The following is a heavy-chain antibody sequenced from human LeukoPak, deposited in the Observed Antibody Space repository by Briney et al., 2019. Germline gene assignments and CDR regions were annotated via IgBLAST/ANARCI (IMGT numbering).Heavy chain of an antibody. CDR2: ISAYNGNT. Sequence: ASVKVSCKASGYTFTSYGISWVRQAPGQGLEWMGWISAYNGNTNYAQKLQGRVTVTTDTSTSTAYMELRSLRSDDTAVYYCARVVLSGLLENYYYHMDVWGKGTTVTISS. D-gene: IGHD1-1*01. CDR3: ARVVLSGLLENYYYHMDV. V-gene: IGHV1-18*01. CDR1: GYTFTSYG. J-gene: IGHJ6*03.